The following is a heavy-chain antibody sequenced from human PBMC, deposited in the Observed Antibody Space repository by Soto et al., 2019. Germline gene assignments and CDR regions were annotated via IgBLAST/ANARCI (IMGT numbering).Heavy chain of an antibody. Sequence: PXQTRSLTWAISGDSVSSNSAAWNLIRQSPSRGLEWLGRTYYRSKWYNDYAVSVKSRITINPDTSKNQFSLQLNSVTPEDTAVYYCARRMGVGYCSSTSCLWGMDVWGQGTTVTVS. D-gene: IGHD2-2*01. J-gene: IGHJ6*02. CDR1: GDSVSSNSAA. V-gene: IGHV6-1*01. CDR2: TYYRSKWYN. CDR3: ARRMGVGYCSSTSCLWGMDV.